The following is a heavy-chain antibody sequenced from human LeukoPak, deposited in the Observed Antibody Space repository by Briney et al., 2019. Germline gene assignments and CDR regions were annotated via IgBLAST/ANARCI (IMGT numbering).Heavy chain of an antibody. CDR1: GGSFSSSA. Sequence: GASVKVSCKASGGSFSSSALSWVRQAPGQGLEWMGRIIPMFGPANYAQKLQGRVTIIADKYTTTAYMELSSLKSEDTAVYYCAARGVITSGAFDYWGQGTLVTVSS. CDR2: IIPMFGPA. J-gene: IGHJ4*02. CDR3: AARGVITSGAFDY. D-gene: IGHD3-10*01. V-gene: IGHV1-69*06.